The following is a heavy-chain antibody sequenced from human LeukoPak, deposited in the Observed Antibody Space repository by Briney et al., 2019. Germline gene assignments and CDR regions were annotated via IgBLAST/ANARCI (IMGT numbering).Heavy chain of an antibody. J-gene: IGHJ4*02. V-gene: IGHV5-51*01. CDR1: GYTFNNYW. D-gene: IGHD3-10*01. CDR2: IYPSDSET. CDR3: ARWRGPYYFDF. Sequence: GESLKISCKGSGYTFNNYWIGWVRQMPGKGPEWMSIIYPSDSETRFSPSFQGQVSFSADTSISTAYLQWSDLKPSDTAMYYCARWRGPYYFDFWGQGTLVTVPS.